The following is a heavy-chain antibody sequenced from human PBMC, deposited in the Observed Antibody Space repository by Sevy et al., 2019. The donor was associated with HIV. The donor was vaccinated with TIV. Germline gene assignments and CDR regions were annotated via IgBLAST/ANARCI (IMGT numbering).Heavy chain of an antibody. CDR2: MNPNSGNT. CDR3: ARAEGGYYYDSGGYYLPAFDI. Sequence: ASVKVSCKASGYTFTSYDINWVRQATGQGLEWMGWMNPNSGNTGYAQKFQGRVTITRNTSISTAYMELSSLRSEDTAVYYCARAEGGYYYDSGGYYLPAFDIWGQGTMVTVSS. D-gene: IGHD3-22*01. CDR1: GYTFTSYD. V-gene: IGHV1-8*03. J-gene: IGHJ3*02.